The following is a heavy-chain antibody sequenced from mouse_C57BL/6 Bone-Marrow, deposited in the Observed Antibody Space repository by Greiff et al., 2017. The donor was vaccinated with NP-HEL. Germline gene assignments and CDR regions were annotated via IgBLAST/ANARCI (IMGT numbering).Heavy chain of an antibody. CDR2: IDPNSGGT. J-gene: IGHJ3*01. D-gene: IGHD3-2*02. CDR3: ASSGRQLRLQAWFAY. Sequence: VQLQQPGAELVKPGASVKLSCKASGYTFTSYWMHLVKQRPGRGLEWIGRIDPNSGGTKYNEKFKSKATLTVDKPSSTAYMQLSSLTSEDSAVYYCASSGRQLRLQAWFAYWGQGTLVTVSA. V-gene: IGHV1-72*01. CDR1: GYTFTSYW.